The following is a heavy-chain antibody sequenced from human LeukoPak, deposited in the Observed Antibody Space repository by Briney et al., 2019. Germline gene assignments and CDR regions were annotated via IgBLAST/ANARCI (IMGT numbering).Heavy chain of an antibody. CDR1: GGTFSSYA. V-gene: IGHV1-69*13. CDR3: ARDKRLGGASDGTFDY. J-gene: IGHJ4*02. CDR2: IIPIFGTA. D-gene: IGHD1-26*01. Sequence: SVKVSCKASGGTFSSYAISWVRQAPGQGLEWMGGIIPIFGTANYAQKFQGRVTITADESTSTAYMELSSLGSEDTAVYYCARDKRLGGASDGTFDYWGQGTLVTVSS.